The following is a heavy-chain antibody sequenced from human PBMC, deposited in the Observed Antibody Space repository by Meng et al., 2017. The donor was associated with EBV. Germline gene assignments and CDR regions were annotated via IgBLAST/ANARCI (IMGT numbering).Heavy chain of an antibody. D-gene: IGHD6-19*01. J-gene: IGHJ4*02. CDR3: ARVGIAVAGTGDY. V-gene: IGHV1-2*06. CDR2: INPNSGGT. CDR1: GYTFTGYY. Sequence: LVQSGGEVNEPGASVKASCNASGYTFTGYYMHWVRQAPGQGLEWMGRINPNSGGTNYAQKFQGRVTMTRDTSISTAYMELSRLRSDDTAVYYCARVGIAVAGTGDYWGQGTLVTVSS.